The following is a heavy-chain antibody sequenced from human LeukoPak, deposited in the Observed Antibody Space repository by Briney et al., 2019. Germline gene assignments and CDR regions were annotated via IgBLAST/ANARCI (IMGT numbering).Heavy chain of an antibody. Sequence: SETLSLTCAVYGGSFSGYYWSWIRQPPGKGLEWIGEINHSGSTNYNPSLKSRVTISVDTSKNQFSLKLSSVTAADTAVYYCASFSFSYGYNWFDPWGQGTLVTVSS. CDR2: INHSGST. D-gene: IGHD3-10*01. CDR1: GGSFSGYY. V-gene: IGHV4-34*01. J-gene: IGHJ5*02. CDR3: ASFSFSYGYNWFDP.